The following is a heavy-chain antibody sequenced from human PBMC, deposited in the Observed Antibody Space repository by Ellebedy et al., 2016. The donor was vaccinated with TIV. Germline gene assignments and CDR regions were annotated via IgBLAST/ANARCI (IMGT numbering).Heavy chain of an antibody. D-gene: IGHD6-19*01. Sequence: ASVKVSCXASGYTFTSYYMHWVRQAPGQGLEWMGWMNPYTNNTGYAQKFQGRVSMTRNTSISTVYMELSSLRSEDTAVYYCARVMRSGWSKDAFDIWGQGTMVIVSS. CDR1: GYTFTSYY. J-gene: IGHJ3*02. V-gene: IGHV1-8*02. CDR2: MNPYTNNT. CDR3: ARVMRSGWSKDAFDI.